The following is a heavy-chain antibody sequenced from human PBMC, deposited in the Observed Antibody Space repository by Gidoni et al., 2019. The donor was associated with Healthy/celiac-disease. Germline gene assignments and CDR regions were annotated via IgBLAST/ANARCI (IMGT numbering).Heavy chain of an antibody. V-gene: IGHV1-8*01. J-gene: IGHJ6*02. CDR2: MNPNSGNT. CDR3: ARGFEGLGFVVVINSHYYYGMDV. Sequence: QVQLVQSWAEVKKPGASVKVSCKASGYTFTSYDINWALQATGQGLEWMGWMNPNSGNTGYAQKFQGRVTMTRNTSISTAYMELSSLRSEDTAVYYCARGFEGLGFVVVINSHYYYGMDVWGQGTTVTVSS. CDR1: GYTFTSYD. D-gene: IGHD3-3*01.